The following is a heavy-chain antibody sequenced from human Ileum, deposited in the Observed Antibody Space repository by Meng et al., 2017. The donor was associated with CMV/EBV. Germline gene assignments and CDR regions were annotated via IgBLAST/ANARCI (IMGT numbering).Heavy chain of an antibody. D-gene: IGHD7-27*01. CDR2: INYSAGTA. J-gene: IGHJ6*02. CDR1: GYPFTTPY. V-gene: IGHV1-46*01. Sequence: ASVKVSCKASGYPFTTPYIHWVRQAPGQGLEWMGVINYSAGTATFAQKFQGRLTMTRDTSTKTVYMELSSLRSEDTAVYYCARDRPTGGHYYGMDVWGQGNAGHRLL. CDR3: ARDRPTGGHYYGMDV.